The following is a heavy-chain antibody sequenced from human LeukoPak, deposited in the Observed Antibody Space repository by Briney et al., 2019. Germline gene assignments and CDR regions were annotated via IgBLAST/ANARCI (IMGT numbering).Heavy chain of an antibody. V-gene: IGHV3-7*05. CDR2: IKPDGSEK. Sequence: GGSLRLSCAASGFTFSSCWMNWVRQVPGKGLEWVASIKPDGSEKYSVDSVKGRFTISRDNAKNSLYLQMNSLRAEDTAVYYCASPKWGDGGYWGQGTLVSVSS. CDR1: GFTFSSCW. J-gene: IGHJ4*02. D-gene: IGHD7-27*01. CDR3: ASPKWGDGGY.